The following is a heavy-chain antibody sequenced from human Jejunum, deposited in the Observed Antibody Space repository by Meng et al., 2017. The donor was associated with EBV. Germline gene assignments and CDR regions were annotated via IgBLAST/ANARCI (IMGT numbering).Heavy chain of an antibody. V-gene: IGHV4-30-2*01. J-gene: IGHJ4*02. D-gene: IGHD4-17*01. CDR3: ARGGPDFGDYVPFDY. Sequence: QLQLQDSGSGLVKPSQTLSLTCAVSGDSITRGAYLWSWIRQPPGKGLEWIGNIYHIGSTYYNPSLKSRVTISVDRSKNQFSLKLTSVTAADTAVYYCARGGPDFGDYVPFDYWGQGTLVTASS. CDR1: GDSITRGAYL. CDR2: IYHIGST.